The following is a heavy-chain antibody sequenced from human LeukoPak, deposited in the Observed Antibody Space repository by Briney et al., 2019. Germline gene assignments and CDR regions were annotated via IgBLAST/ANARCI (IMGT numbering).Heavy chain of an antibody. CDR1: GFTFSSYT. CDR2: IWYDGTNK. D-gene: IGHD5-24*01. CDR3: ARDRGGRWLQVYYFDH. Sequence: GGSLRLSCAPSGFTFSSYTMHWVRQAPGHGLEAVAVIWYDGTNKYYAESVTGRFTISRDNSKNTLYLRVNSLRAEHTAMYYCARDRGGRWLQVYYFDHWGQGRLVTVSS. V-gene: IGHV3-33*01. J-gene: IGHJ4*02.